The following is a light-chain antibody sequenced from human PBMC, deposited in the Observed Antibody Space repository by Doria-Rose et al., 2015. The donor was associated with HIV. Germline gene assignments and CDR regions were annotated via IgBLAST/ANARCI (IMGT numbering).Light chain of an antibody. CDR2: GNT. Sequence: LTQSPSVSGAPGQRVAISCTGSSSNIGAGFDVNWYQQFPGTAPKLLIHGNTNRPSGVPDRFSGSKSGTSASQAISGLRAEDEADYYCQSYDSRLSVYVFGTGTKVTVL. CDR1: SSNIGAGFD. CDR3: QSYDSRLSVYV. J-gene: IGLJ1*01. V-gene: IGLV1-40*01.